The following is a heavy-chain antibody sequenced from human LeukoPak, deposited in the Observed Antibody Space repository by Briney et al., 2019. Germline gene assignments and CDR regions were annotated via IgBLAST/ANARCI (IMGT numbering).Heavy chain of an antibody. V-gene: IGHV3-30*02. Sequence: PGGSLRLSCAASGFTFSSYGMHWVRQAPGKGLEWVAFIRYDGSNKYYADSVKGRFTISRDNSKNTLYLQMNSLSAEDTAVYYCARDWILDGSAMGDYWGQGTLVTVSS. CDR1: GFTFSSYG. CDR2: IRYDGSNK. D-gene: IGHD2-15*01. J-gene: IGHJ4*02. CDR3: ARDWILDGSAMGDY.